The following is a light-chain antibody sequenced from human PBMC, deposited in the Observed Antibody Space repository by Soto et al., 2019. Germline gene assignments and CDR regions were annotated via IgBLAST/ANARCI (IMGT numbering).Light chain of an antibody. CDR2: DVS. Sequence: QSALTQPASVSGSPGQSITISCTGTSSDVGGYNYVSWYQQHPGKASKLMIYDVSNRPSGVSNRFSGSKSGNTASLTISGLQAEDEADYYCSSYTSSSTFYVFGTGTTLTVL. V-gene: IGLV2-14*01. CDR3: SSYTSSSTFYV. J-gene: IGLJ1*01. CDR1: SSDVGGYNY.